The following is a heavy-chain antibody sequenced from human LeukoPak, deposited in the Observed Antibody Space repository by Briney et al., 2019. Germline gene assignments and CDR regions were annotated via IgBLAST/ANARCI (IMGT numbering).Heavy chain of an antibody. CDR3: ARHSVGATQYRLFDY. J-gene: IGHJ4*02. V-gene: IGHV4-38-2*01. D-gene: IGHD1-26*01. CDR1: GYSITSGYY. Sequence: SETLSLTCAVSGYSITSGYYWGWIRQPPGKGLEWIGSIYHSGSTYYNPSLKSRVTIAVDTSKNQFSLTLSSVTAADTAVYYCARHSVGATQYRLFDYWGQGTLVTVSS. CDR2: IYHSGST.